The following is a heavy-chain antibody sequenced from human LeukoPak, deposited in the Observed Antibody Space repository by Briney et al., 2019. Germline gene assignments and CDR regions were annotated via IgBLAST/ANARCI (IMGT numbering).Heavy chain of an antibody. J-gene: IGHJ5*02. CDR1: GFTFSSYA. D-gene: IGHD5-12*01. CDR3: ARDGNIVASSNWFDP. Sequence: PGGSLRLSCAASGFTFSSYAMHWVRQAPGKGLEWVAVISYDGSNKYYADSVKGRFTISRDNSKNTLYLQMNSLRAEDTAVYYCARDGNIVASSNWFDPRGQGTLVTVSS. CDR2: ISYDGSNK. V-gene: IGHV3-30*04.